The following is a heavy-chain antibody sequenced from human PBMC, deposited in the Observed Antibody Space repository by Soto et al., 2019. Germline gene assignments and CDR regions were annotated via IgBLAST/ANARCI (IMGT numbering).Heavy chain of an antibody. CDR3: SRGEWELRH. D-gene: IGHD1-26*01. J-gene: IGHJ4*02. CDR2: MSPRNGNT. CDR1: GYSFTSYD. V-gene: IGHV1-8*01. Sequence: QVQLVQSGAEVKKPWASVKVSCKASGYSFTSYDINWVRQATGQGPEWMGWMSPRNGNTGYAQKFQGRVTMTRDTSINTAYMELTSLTSEDTAVYYCSRGEWELRHWGQGTLVTVSS.